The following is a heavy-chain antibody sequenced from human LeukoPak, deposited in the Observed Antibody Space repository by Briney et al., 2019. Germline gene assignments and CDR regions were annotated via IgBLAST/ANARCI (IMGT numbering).Heavy chain of an antibody. Sequence: SETLSLTCAVYGGSFSGYYWGWIRQPPGKGLEWIGSIYHSGSTNYNPSLKSRVTISVDTSKNQFSLKLSSVTAADTAVYYCARHGGGSSWRNWFDPWGQGTLVTVSS. CDR2: IYHSGST. J-gene: IGHJ5*02. CDR1: GGSFSGYY. V-gene: IGHV4-34*01. CDR3: ARHGGGSSWRNWFDP. D-gene: IGHD6-13*01.